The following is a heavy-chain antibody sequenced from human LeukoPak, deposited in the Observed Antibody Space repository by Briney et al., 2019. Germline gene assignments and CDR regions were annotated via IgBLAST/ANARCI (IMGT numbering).Heavy chain of an antibody. CDR2: IDPSDSYT. CDR1: GYSFTSNW. J-gene: IGHJ4*02. CDR3: ARATTVVSFDY. D-gene: IGHD1-1*01. V-gene: IGHV5-10-1*01. Sequence: GESLRISCKGSGYSFTSNWISWVRQMPGKGLEWVGRIDPSDSYTDYSPSFQGHVTITADKSIRTAYMQWSSLKASDTAMYYCARATTVVSFDYWGQGALVTVSS.